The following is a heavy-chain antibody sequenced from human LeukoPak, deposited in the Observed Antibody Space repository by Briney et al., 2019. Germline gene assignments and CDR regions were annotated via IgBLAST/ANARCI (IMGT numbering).Heavy chain of an antibody. D-gene: IGHD4-17*01. CDR2: IYSGGST. J-gene: IGHJ6*03. Sequence: GGSLRLSCAASGFTVSGNYMSWVRQAPGKGLEWVSIIYSGGSTYYGDSVKGRFTISRDNSKNTLYLQMNSVRVEDTAVYYCARDYKTTVTTHDHYYMDVWGKGTTVTVS. CDR3: ARDYKTTVTTHDHYYMDV. CDR1: GFTVSGNY. V-gene: IGHV3-53*01.